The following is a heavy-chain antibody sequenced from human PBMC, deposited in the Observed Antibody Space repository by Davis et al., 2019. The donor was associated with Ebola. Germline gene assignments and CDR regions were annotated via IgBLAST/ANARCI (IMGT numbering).Heavy chain of an antibody. J-gene: IGHJ4*02. CDR3: AIPDCSGANCYSVYIKN. V-gene: IGHV3-7*01. D-gene: IGHD2-15*01. CDR1: GFTFSGSA. CDR2: IKQDGSEK. Sequence: GESLKISCAASGFTFSGSAMHWVRQASGKGLEWVANIKQDGSEKYYVDSVKGRFTVSRDNAKNSLYLQMNSPRAEDTAVYYCAIPDCSGANCYSVYIKNWGQGTLVTVSS.